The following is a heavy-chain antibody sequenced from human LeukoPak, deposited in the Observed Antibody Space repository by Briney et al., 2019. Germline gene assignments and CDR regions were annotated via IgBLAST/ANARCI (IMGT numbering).Heavy chain of an antibody. Sequence: ASVKVSCRASGYTLASYDINWVRQATGQGLELMGWMNPNSGTTGYAQKFQDRITLTRDTSISTAYMELSSLTSDDTAVYYCARDYGGNSGWFDPWGQGTLVTVSS. CDR3: ARDYGGNSGWFDP. V-gene: IGHV1-8*01. J-gene: IGHJ5*02. CDR1: GYTLASYD. CDR2: MNPNSGTT. D-gene: IGHD4-23*01.